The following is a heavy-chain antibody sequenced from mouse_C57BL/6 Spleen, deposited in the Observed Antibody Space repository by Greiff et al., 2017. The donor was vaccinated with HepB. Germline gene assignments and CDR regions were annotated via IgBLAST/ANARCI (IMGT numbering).Heavy chain of an antibody. Sequence: QVQLQQPGAELVKPGASVKLSCKASGYTFTSYWMHWVKQRPGQGLEWIGMIHPNSGSTNYNEKFKSKATLTVDKSSSTAYMQLSSLTSEDSAVYYCAFITTVVANPCYWGQGTTLTVSS. CDR1: GYTFTSYW. CDR2: IHPNSGST. V-gene: IGHV1-64*01. D-gene: IGHD1-1*01. J-gene: IGHJ2*01. CDR3: AFITTVVANPCY.